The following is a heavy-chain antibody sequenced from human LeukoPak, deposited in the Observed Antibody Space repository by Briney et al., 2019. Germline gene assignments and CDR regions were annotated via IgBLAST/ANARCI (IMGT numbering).Heavy chain of an antibody. CDR1: GGSISSGSNY. CDR3: ARGFGVVIMEGAFDI. CDR2: IYTSGKT. J-gene: IGHJ3*02. D-gene: IGHD3-3*01. V-gene: IGHV4-61*02. Sequence: PSQSLSLTCTVSGGSISSGSNYWGWIRQPAGKGLEWIGSIYTSGKTNSNPSLRGRVTISLDTPKNQFSLKLSSVTAADTAVYYCARGFGVVIMEGAFDIWGQGTMVTVSS.